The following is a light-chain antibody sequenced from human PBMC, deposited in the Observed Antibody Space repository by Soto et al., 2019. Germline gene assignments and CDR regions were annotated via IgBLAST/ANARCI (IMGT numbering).Light chain of an antibody. CDR1: QSLLHNNGRNY. V-gene: IGKV2-28*01. CDR2: LGS. Sequence: EIVMTQSPLSLPVTPGEPASISCRSTQSLLHNNGRNYLDWYLQKPGQSPQLLIFLGSNRASGVPDRFSGSGSGTDFTLKISRVEAEDVGVYYCMQVLQTPLTFGQGKRLEIK. J-gene: IGKJ5*01. CDR3: MQVLQTPLT.